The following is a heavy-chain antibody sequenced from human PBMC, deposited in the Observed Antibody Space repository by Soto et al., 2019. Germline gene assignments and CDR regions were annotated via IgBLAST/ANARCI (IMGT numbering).Heavy chain of an antibody. D-gene: IGHD2-2*01. CDR3: AKPHCSSTSCYLGEYYFDY. CDR1: GFTFSSYA. CDR2: ISGSGGST. J-gene: IGHJ4*02. Sequence: PGGSLRLSCAASGFTFSSYAMSWVRQAPGKGLEWVSAISGSGGSTYYADSVKGRFTISRDNSKNTLYLQMNSLRAEDTAVYYCAKPHCSSTSCYLGEYYFDYWGQGTLVTVSS. V-gene: IGHV3-23*01.